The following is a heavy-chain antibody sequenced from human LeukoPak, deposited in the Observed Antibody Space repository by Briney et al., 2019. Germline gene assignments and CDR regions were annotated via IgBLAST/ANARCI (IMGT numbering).Heavy chain of an antibody. Sequence: ASVKVSCKASGYTFTSYDINWVRQATGQGREWMGWMNPNSGNTGYAQKFQGRVTMTRNTSISTAYMELSSLRSEDTAVYYCASPVGGVGASFDYWGQGTLVTVSS. CDR2: MNPNSGNT. D-gene: IGHD1-26*01. CDR1: GYTFTSYD. V-gene: IGHV1-8*01. CDR3: ASPVGGVGASFDY. J-gene: IGHJ4*02.